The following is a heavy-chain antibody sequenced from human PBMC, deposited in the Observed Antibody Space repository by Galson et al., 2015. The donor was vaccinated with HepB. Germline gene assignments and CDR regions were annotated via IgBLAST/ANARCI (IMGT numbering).Heavy chain of an antibody. CDR2: INEDGSEK. CDR3: ARDRAVAGGGDWFDP. CDR1: GFTFSRYL. V-gene: IGHV3-7*01. D-gene: IGHD6-19*01. J-gene: IGHJ5*02. Sequence: SLRLSCAGSGFTFSRYLMSWVRQAPGKGLEWVASINEDGSEKYCVDSVKGRFTISRDNAKNSMYLQMNSLRVEDTAFYYCARDRAVAGGGDWFDPWGQGTLVTVSS.